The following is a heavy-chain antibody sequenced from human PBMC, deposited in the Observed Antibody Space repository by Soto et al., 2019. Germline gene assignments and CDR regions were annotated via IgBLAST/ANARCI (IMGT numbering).Heavy chain of an antibody. J-gene: IGHJ6*02. CDR3: ARDSYDFWSGLPDRYYGMDV. D-gene: IGHD3-3*01. CDR1: GFTFSSYE. Sequence: EVQLVESGGGLVQPGGSLRLSCAASGFTFSSYEMNWVRQAPGKGLEWVSYISSSGSTIYYADSVKGRFTISRDNAKNSLYLQMNSLRAEDTAVYYCARDSYDFWSGLPDRYYGMDVWGQGTTVTVSS. V-gene: IGHV3-48*03. CDR2: ISSSGSTI.